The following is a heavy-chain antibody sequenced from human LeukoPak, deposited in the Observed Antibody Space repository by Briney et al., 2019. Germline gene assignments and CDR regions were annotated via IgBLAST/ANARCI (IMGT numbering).Heavy chain of an antibody. Sequence: ASVKVSCKASGYTFTGYYMHWVRQAPGQGLEWMGWINPNSGGTNYAQKFQGRVTMTRDTSISTAYMELSRLRSDNTAVYYCAREKIGSGYDQDLDYWGQGTMVTVSS. CDR3: AREKIGSGYDQDLDY. V-gene: IGHV1-2*02. J-gene: IGHJ4*02. D-gene: IGHD5-12*01. CDR1: GYTFTGYY. CDR2: INPNSGGT.